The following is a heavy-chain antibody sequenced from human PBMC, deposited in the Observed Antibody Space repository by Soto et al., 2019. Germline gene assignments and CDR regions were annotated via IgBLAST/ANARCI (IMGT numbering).Heavy chain of an antibody. D-gene: IGHD2-15*01. CDR3: AREVVVVAATPRHGYFDY. J-gene: IGHJ4*02. CDR2: INPNSGGT. V-gene: IGHV1-2*04. CDR1: GYTFTSYY. Sequence: ASVKVSCKASGYTFTSYYMHWVRQAPGQGLEWMGWINPNSGGTNYAQKFQGWVTMTRDTSISTAYMELSRLRSDDTAVYYCAREVVVVAATPRHGYFDYWGQGTLVTVSS.